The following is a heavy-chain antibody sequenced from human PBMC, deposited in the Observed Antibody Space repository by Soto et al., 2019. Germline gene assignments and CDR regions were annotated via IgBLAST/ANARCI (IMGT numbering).Heavy chain of an antibody. Sequence: PSETLSLTCTVSSGSISSDGYYWAWIRQHPGQGLEWIGYIYHSGTTYYNPSLRSRVTISVDTSKNQFSLNLTSVTAADTALYYCAREYSSSYDYWGQGTLVTVSS. D-gene: IGHD6-6*01. CDR1: SGSISSDGYY. J-gene: IGHJ4*02. V-gene: IGHV4-31*03. CDR2: IYHSGTT. CDR3: AREYSSSYDY.